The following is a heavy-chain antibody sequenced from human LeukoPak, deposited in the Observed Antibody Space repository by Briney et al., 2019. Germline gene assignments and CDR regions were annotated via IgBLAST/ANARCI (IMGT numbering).Heavy chain of an antibody. CDR2: ISSTSSYI. V-gene: IGHV3-21*01. Sequence: GGSLRLSCAASGFSFSSYSMNWVRQAPGKGLEWVSSISSTSSYIYYADSVKGRFTISRDNAKNSLYLQTNSLRAEDTAVYRCMVTHPQRYYFDYWGQGTLVTVSS. CDR1: GFSFSSYS. CDR3: MVTHPQRYYFDY. J-gene: IGHJ4*02. D-gene: IGHD2-21*02.